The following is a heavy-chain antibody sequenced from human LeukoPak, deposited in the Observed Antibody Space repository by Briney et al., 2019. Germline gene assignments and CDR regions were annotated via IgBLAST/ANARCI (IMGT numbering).Heavy chain of an antibody. D-gene: IGHD1-14*01. V-gene: IGHV3-30*18. Sequence: GRSLRLACAASGFSCSNYGMHWVRQAPGKGLEWVAVMSYDGSYSYYADSVKGRFTLSRDNHKNTLYLHMNSLRAEDTAVYYCVKDRDRVVRPGAITVSGSFDYWGQGTLVTVCS. CDR3: VKDRDRVVRPGAITVSGSFDY. CDR1: GFSCSNYG. J-gene: IGHJ4*02. CDR2: MSYDGSYS.